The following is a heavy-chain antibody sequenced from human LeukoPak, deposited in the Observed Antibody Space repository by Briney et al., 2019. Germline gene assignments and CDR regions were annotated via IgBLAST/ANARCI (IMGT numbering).Heavy chain of an antibody. CDR2: INTNGATT. CDR3: VKGQLVPY. J-gene: IGHJ4*02. V-gene: IGHV3-64D*06. CDR1: GFTFSSYA. D-gene: IGHD6-13*01. Sequence: GGSLRLSCSASGFTFSSYAMHWVRQAPGKGLEYVSGINTNGATTYYADSVKGRFTISRDNSKNTLYLQMSSLRAEDTALYYCVKGQLVPYWGQGTLVTVSS.